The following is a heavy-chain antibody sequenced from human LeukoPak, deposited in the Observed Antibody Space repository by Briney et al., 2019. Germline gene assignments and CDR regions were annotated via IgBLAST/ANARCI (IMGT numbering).Heavy chain of an antibody. J-gene: IGHJ5*02. CDR1: GYTFTSYD. CDR2: MNPNSGNT. Sequence: GASVKVSCKASGYTFTSYDINWVRQATGQGLEWMGWMNPNSGNTGYAQKFQGRVTMTRDTSISTAYMELSRLRSDDTAVYYCARSARRYFDWLLSDWFDPWGQGTLVTVSS. CDR3: ARSARRYFDWLLSDWFDP. D-gene: IGHD3-9*01. V-gene: IGHV1-8*01.